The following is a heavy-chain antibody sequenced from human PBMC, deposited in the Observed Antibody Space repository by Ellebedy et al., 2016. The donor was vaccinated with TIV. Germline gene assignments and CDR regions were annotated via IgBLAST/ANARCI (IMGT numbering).Heavy chain of an antibody. J-gene: IGHJ4*02. CDR2: ISHTGSRT. CDR1: GFTFSSYA. Sequence: PGGSLRLSCAASGFTFSSYAMSWVRQAPGKGLEWVSTISHTGSRTYYADSVEGRFTISRDNSKKTLYLQMNSLRAEETAIYYCAKGRGGGSDSSAPRYYFDYWGLGTLVTVSS. V-gene: IGHV3-23*01. D-gene: IGHD3-22*01. CDR3: AKGRGGGSDSSAPRYYFDY.